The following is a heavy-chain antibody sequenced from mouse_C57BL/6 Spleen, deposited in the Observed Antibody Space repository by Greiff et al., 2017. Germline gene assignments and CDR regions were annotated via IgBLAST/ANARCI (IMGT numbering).Heavy chain of an antibody. V-gene: IGHV1-72*01. CDR2: IDTNSGGT. D-gene: IGHD2-2*01. CDR3: AREMVTTGFAY. Sequence: QVQLQQPGAELVKPGASVKLSCKASGYTFTSYWMHWVKQRPGRGLEWIGRIDTNSGGTKYNEKFKSKATLTVDKPSSTAYMQLSSLTSEDSAVYYCAREMVTTGFAYWGQGTLVTVSA. CDR1: GYTFTSYW. J-gene: IGHJ3*01.